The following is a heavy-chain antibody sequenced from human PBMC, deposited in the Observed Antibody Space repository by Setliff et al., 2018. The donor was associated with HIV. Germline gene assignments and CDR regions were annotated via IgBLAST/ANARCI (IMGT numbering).Heavy chain of an antibody. Sequence: SETLSLTCAVSGYSISSGYCWGWIRQSPGKGLEWIGSIYHSGNTYYNPSLKSRVTMSVDTSKNHFSLRLNSVTATDTAVYYCARHVRGGDMRRSFDFWGQGTLVTVSS. CDR3: ARHVRGGDMRRSFDF. CDR1: GYSISSGYC. D-gene: IGHD2-21*01. J-gene: IGHJ4*02. CDR2: IYHSGNT. V-gene: IGHV4-38-2*01.